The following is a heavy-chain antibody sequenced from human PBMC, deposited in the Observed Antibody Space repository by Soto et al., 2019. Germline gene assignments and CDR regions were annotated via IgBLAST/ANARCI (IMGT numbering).Heavy chain of an antibody. D-gene: IGHD2-21*01. CDR2: INSDGTIS. CDR3: ARLSGDHSAFFSYGMDA. Sequence: GGSRRRSWAASGFTFDTYLMNWGGQAPGKGPEWLSGINSDGTISSYADSVKGRFTISRDNARNTLSLQMNSLRADDTAVYYCARLSGDHSAFFSYGMDAWGQGTTVTVSS. CDR1: GFTFDTYL. V-gene: IGHV3-74*01. J-gene: IGHJ6*02.